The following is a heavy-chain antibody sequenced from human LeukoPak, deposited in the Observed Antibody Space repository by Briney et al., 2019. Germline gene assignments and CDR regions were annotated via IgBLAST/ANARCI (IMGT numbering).Heavy chain of an antibody. V-gene: IGHV3-9*03. CDR3: AKLGSGGWYDY. CDR1: GFTFDDYA. Sequence: GGSLRLSCAASGFTFDDYAMHWVRQAPGKGLEWVSGISWNSGSIGYADSVKGRFTISRDNAKNSLYLQMNSLRAEDMALYYCAKLGSGGWYDYWGQGTLVTVSS. CDR2: ISWNSGSI. D-gene: IGHD6-19*01. J-gene: IGHJ4*02.